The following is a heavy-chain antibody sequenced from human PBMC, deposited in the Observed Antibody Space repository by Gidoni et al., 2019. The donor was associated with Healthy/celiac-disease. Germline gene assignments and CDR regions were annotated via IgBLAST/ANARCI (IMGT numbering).Heavy chain of an antibody. Sequence: EVQLLESGGGLVQPGGSLRLSCAASGFSFSSYARSWVRQAQGKGLEWVSAISVSGGSTYYADSVKGRFTISRDNSKNTLYLQMNSLRAEDTAVYYCAKDPQLWLSEGIFDYWGQGTLVTVSS. CDR3: AKDPQLWLSEGIFDY. J-gene: IGHJ4*02. CDR1: GFSFSSYA. V-gene: IGHV3-23*01. CDR2: ISVSGGST. D-gene: IGHD5-18*01.